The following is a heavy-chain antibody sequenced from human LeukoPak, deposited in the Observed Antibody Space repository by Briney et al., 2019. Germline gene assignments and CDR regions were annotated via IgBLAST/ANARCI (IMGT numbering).Heavy chain of an antibody. D-gene: IGHD5-18*01. J-gene: IGHJ5*02. V-gene: IGHV4-59*01. CDR1: GGSMTNYH. Sequence: PSETLSLTCTVSGGSMTNYHWTLLRQPPRKAPEYIGYIYNIETTNYNPSLKSRVTVSVDMSKKQFSLKLNSVTAADTAVYYCARGSDGYRFDPWGQGILVTVSS. CDR3: ARGSDGYRFDP. CDR2: IYNIETT.